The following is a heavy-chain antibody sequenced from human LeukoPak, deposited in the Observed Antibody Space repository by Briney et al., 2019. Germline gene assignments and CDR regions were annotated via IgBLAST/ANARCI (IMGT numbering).Heavy chain of an antibody. CDR1: GFTFRNYA. V-gene: IGHV3-23*01. CDR2: IGGSGDNA. J-gene: IGHJ4*02. Sequence: GGSLRPSCAASGFTFRNYAMSWVRQAPGKGLEWVSTIGGSGDNAYYADSVKGRFTISRDNAKNSLYLQMNSLRAEDTALYYCARGYDILTGYFHFDYWGQGTLVTVSS. D-gene: IGHD3-9*01. CDR3: ARGYDILTGYFHFDY.